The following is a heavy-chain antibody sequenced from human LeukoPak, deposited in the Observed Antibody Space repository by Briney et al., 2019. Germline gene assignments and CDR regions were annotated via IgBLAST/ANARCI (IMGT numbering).Heavy chain of an antibody. V-gene: IGHV3-33*08. Sequence: AGGSLRLSCAASGFTFNHYAMHWVRQAPGKGLEWVALIWYDGSNKYYTDSVKGRLTISRDNSKDTLFLQMNSLRAEDTAVYYCAREGPRGNSQFDYWGQGTLVTVSS. D-gene: IGHD4-23*01. CDR1: GFTFNHYA. CDR3: AREGPRGNSQFDY. J-gene: IGHJ4*02. CDR2: IWYDGSNK.